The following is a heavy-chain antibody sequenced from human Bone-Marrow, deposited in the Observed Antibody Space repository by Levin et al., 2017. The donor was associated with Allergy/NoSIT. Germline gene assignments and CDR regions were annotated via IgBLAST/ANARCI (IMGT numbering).Heavy chain of an antibody. CDR2: IDPGDSDT. V-gene: IGHV5-51*01. Sequence: KVSCKGSGYSFTSYWIGWVRQMPGKGLEWMGIIDPGDSDTRYSPSFQGQVTISADKSISTAYLQWSSLKASDTAMYYCARQGGSSMVRGVITDYYYYMDVWGKGTTVTVSS. J-gene: IGHJ6*03. CDR3: ARQGGSSMVRGVITDYYYYMDV. D-gene: IGHD3-10*01. CDR1: GYSFTSYW.